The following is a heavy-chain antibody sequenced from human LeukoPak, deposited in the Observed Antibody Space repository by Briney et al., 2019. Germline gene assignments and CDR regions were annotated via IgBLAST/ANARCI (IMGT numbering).Heavy chain of an antibody. CDR2: IYYSGST. CDR1: GGSISSYY. V-gene: IGHV4-59*01. Sequence: SETLSLTCTVSGGSISSYYWSWIRQPPGKGLEWIGYIYYSGSTNYNPSLKSRVTISVDTSKNQFSLKLSSVIAADTAVYYCARGVVDPNYYGSGSPQYYFDYWGQGTLVTVSS. CDR3: ARGVVDPNYYGSGSPQYYFDY. D-gene: IGHD3-10*01. J-gene: IGHJ4*02.